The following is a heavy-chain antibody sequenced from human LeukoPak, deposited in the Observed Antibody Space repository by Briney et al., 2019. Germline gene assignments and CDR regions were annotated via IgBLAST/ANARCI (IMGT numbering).Heavy chain of an antibody. J-gene: IGHJ4*02. CDR2: IYTSGST. D-gene: IGHD3-3*01. CDR1: GDSISSGGFY. V-gene: IGHV4-61*02. CDR3: ARPITIFGVGPFDY. Sequence: PSQTLSLTCTVSGDSISSGGFYWSWIRQPAGKGLEWIGRIYTSGSTNYNPSLKSRVTISVDTSKNQFSLKLSSVTAADTAVYYCARPITIFGVGPFDYWGQGTLVTVSS.